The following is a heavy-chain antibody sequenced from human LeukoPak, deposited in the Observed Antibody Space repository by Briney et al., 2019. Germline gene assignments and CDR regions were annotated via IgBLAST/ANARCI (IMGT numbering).Heavy chain of an antibody. D-gene: IGHD1-1*01. CDR2: ISKDGSKK. CDR3: ATAGTGSYPR. V-gene: IGHV3-30*03. CDR1: GFTFSNYG. Sequence: GGSLRPSCSASGFTFSNYGMVWARQAPGKGLEWVALISKDGSKKHYADSMKGRFTVSRDNSKNTLYLQMDSLSAEDTAVYYCATAGTGSYPRWGQGTLVTVSS. J-gene: IGHJ4*02.